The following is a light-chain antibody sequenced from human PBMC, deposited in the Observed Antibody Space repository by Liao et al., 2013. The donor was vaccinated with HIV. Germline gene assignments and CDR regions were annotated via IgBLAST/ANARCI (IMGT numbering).Light chain of an antibody. CDR2: YDS. V-gene: IGLV3-21*04. CDR3: QVWDSSSDPDVV. Sequence: SYELTQPPSVSVAPGETASITCGGNYIGNKGVYWYQQRPGQAPLMVIFYDSDRPSGIPERFSGSNSGNTATLTITRVEAGDEADYYCQVWDSSSDPDVVFGGGTKLTVL. CDR1: YIGNKG. J-gene: IGLJ2*01.